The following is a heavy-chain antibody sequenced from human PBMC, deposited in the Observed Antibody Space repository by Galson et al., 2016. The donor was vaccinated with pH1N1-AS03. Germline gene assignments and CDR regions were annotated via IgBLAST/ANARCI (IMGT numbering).Heavy chain of an antibody. D-gene: IGHD1-7*01. Sequence: SLRLSCAAAGFTFSSYAMYWVRQAPGKGLEYVSAISGNGVSTYYANSVKGRFTISRDNSKNTLYLQMGSLRSEDTAVFYCARGGEFNYGTLDYWGQGSLVTVSS. CDR1: GFTFSSYA. CDR2: ISGNGVST. CDR3: ARGGEFNYGTLDY. V-gene: IGHV3-64*01. J-gene: IGHJ4*02.